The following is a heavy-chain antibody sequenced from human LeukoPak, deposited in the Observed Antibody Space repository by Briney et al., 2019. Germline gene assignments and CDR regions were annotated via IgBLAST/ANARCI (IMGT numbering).Heavy chain of an antibody. D-gene: IGHD2-2*02. CDR3: GRANVEDIVVVPAAIPAFDY. Sequence: TSETLSLTCAVCGGSFSGYYWSWIRQPPGKGLEWIGEINHSGSTNYNPSLKSRVTISVDTSKNQFSLKLSSVTAADTAVYYCGRANVEDIVVVPAAIPAFDYWGQGTLVTVSS. CDR1: GGSFSGYY. J-gene: IGHJ4*02. V-gene: IGHV4-34*01. CDR2: INHSGST.